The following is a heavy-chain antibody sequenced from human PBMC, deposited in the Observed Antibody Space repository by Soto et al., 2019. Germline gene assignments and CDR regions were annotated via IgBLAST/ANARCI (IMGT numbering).Heavy chain of an antibody. Sequence: SETLSLTCTVSGGSVSSYYWSWIRQPPGKGLEWIGYIYYSGITHYNPPLKSRFTMSIDTSKNQFSLKVTSVTAADAAVYYCARFADDHFTKGLVYWGQGTLVTVSS. J-gene: IGHJ4*02. CDR3: ARFADDHFTKGLVY. D-gene: IGHD6-19*01. CDR1: GGSVSSYY. CDR2: IYYSGIT. V-gene: IGHV4-59*08.